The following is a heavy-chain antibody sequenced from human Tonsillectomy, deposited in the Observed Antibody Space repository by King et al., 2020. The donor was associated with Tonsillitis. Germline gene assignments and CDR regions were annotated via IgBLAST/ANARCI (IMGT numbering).Heavy chain of an antibody. CDR2: IYYSGST. Sequence: HVQLQESGPGLVKPSETLSLTCTVSGGSISSYYWSWIRQPPGKGLEWIGYIYYSGSTNYNPPLKSRVTISVDTSKNQFSLKLSSVTAADTAVYYCAGGWYSSYYFDYWGQGTLVTVSS. V-gene: IGHV4-59*01. J-gene: IGHJ4*02. CDR1: GGSISSYY. CDR3: AGGWYSSYYFDY. D-gene: IGHD6-19*01.